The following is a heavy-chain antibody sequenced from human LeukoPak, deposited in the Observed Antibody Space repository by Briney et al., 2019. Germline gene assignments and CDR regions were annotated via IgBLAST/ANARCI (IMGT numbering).Heavy chain of an antibody. V-gene: IGHV3-23*01. CDR3: ARVAGWHWFDP. CDR2: IRPRGDNT. CDR1: GFTFSGYD. J-gene: IGHJ5*02. D-gene: IGHD6-19*01. Sequence: GGALRLSCAASGFTFSGYDMSWGREALGGGLEWGSSIRPRGDNTYSGDSGKGGFTISRSNSRNTGYLQMNNMRVADTAVYYCARVAGWHWFDPWGQGTLVSVSS.